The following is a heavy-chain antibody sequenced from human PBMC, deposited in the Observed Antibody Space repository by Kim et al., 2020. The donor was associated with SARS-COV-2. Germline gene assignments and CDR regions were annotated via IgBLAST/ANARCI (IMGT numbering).Heavy chain of an antibody. CDR2: T. D-gene: IGHD6-13*01. CDR3: ARVTAAALFDY. Sequence: TYYTPPLKSRVTIAVDRSKNQFSLKVSSVTAADTAVYYCARVTAAALFDYWGQGTLVTVSS. J-gene: IGHJ4*02. V-gene: IGHV4-30-2*01.